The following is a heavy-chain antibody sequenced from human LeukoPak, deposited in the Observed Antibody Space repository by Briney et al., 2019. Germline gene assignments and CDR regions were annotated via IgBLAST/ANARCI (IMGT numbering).Heavy chain of an antibody. J-gene: IGHJ6*03. CDR3: AKDGKGSSSWYYYYYMDV. D-gene: IGHD6-13*01. V-gene: IGHV3-23*01. Sequence: QTGGSLRLSCAASGFTFSIFGMSWVRQAPGKGLEWGSAISGSGGSTYYADSVRGRFTISRDNSKNTLYLQMNSLRAEDTAVYYCAKDGKGSSSWYYYYYMDVWGKGNTVTISS. CDR1: GFTFSIFG. CDR2: ISGSGGST.